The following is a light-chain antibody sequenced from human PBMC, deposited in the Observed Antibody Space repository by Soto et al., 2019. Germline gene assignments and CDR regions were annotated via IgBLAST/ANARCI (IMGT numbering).Light chain of an antibody. CDR1: QNINTW. Sequence: DIQMTQSPSTLSASVGDRVTSTCRASQNINTWLAWFQQQPRKAPKLLIYKASSLQSGVPSRFSGTGSGTEFTLTISSLQPDDFATYYCQQYKSYWTFGQGTKVDIK. V-gene: IGKV1-5*03. CDR3: QQYKSYWT. CDR2: KAS. J-gene: IGKJ1*01.